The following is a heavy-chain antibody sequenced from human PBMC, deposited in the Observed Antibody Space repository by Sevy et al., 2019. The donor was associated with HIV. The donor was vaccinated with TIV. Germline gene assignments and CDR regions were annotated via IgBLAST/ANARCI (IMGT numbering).Heavy chain of an antibody. CDR3: ARDLASGSFFSLYFDH. CDR1: GLNGSDYF. J-gene: IGHJ4*02. V-gene: IGHV3-11*01. Sequence: GGSLRLSCAASGLNGSDYFMTWIRQAPGKRPAWVAYISSSGTIIYYADSVKGRFTISRDNAKNSLYLQMNSLSVEDTAMYYCARDLASGSFFSLYFDHWGQGALVTVSS. D-gene: IGHD3-10*01. CDR2: ISSSGTII.